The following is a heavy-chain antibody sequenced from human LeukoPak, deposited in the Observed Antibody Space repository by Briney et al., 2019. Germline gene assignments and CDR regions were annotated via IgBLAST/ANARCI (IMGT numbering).Heavy chain of an antibody. D-gene: IGHD3-10*01. V-gene: IGHV3-48*03. Sequence: GGSLRLSCAASGFTFSSYELNWVRQAPGKGLEWVSYISDTGSTIYYADSVEGRFTISRDNAKNSLYLQMNSLRAEDTAVYYCARSMLRGVLPYWGQGTLVTVSS. CDR2: ISDTGSTI. CDR1: GFTFSSYE. CDR3: ARSMLRGVLPY. J-gene: IGHJ4*02.